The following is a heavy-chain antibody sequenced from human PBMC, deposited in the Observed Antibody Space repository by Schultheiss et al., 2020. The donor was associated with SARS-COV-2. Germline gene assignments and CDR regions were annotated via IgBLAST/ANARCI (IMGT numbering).Heavy chain of an antibody. Sequence: SETMSLTCTVSGGSISSYYWSWIRQPPGKGLEWIGYINHSGSTNYNPYLKNRITISVDTSKNQFSLKLSTVTAADTAVYYCARRDDDSSGYFDYWGQGTLVTVSS. V-gene: IGHV4-59*08. CDR3: ARRDDDSSGYFDY. D-gene: IGHD3-22*01. J-gene: IGHJ4*02. CDR2: INHSGST. CDR1: GGSISSYY.